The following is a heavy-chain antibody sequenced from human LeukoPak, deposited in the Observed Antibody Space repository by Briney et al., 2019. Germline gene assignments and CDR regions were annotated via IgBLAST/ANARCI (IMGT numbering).Heavy chain of an antibody. J-gene: IGHJ4*02. V-gene: IGHV3-21*04. CDR2: ISGSGITT. CDR1: GFTFSGYT. Sequence: GGSLRLSCAASGFTFSGYTMNWVRQAPGKGPEWVSSISGSGITTNYADSVKGRFTISRDNAKNSLYLQMNSLRAEDTAVYYCARGLRRLGLGIQNFGYWGQGTLVTVSS. D-gene: IGHD4-17*01. CDR3: ARGLRRLGLGIQNFGY.